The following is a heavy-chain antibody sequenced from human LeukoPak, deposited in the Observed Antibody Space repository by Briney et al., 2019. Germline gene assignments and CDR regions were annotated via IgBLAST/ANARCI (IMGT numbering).Heavy chain of an antibody. CDR3: VRDLGGRSGH. CDR2: INEDGSTT. J-gene: IGHJ4*02. CDR1: GFTFSNYW. D-gene: IGHD1-26*01. Sequence: PGGSLRLSCAASGFTFSNYWMHWVRQAPGKGLVWVSRINEDGSTTNYADSVKGRSTIFRDNAKSTLYLQMNSLRAEDTAVYYCVRDLGGRSGHWGQGTLVTVSS. V-gene: IGHV3-74*01.